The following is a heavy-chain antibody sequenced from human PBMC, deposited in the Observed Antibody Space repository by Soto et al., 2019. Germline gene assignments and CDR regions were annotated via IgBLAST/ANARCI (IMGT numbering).Heavy chain of an antibody. CDR3: AREADIVATRGSWFDP. J-gene: IGHJ5*02. D-gene: IGHD5-12*01. CDR2: ISAYNGNT. CDR1: GYTFTGYG. V-gene: IGHV1-18*01. Sequence: QVQLVQSGAEVKKPGASVTVSCKASGYTFTGYGISWVRQAPGQGLEWMGWISAYNGNTNYAQKLQGRVTMTTDTSTSTAYMELRSLRSDDTAVYYCAREADIVATRGSWFDPWGQGTLVTVSS.